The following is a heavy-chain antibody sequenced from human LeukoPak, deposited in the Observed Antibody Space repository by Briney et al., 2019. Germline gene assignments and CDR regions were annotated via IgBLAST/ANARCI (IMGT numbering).Heavy chain of an antibody. V-gene: IGHV3-23*01. J-gene: IGHJ4*02. D-gene: IGHD3-22*01. CDR2: ITDAGFPT. CDR1: RFTFNNYA. CDR3: AKGRPITMIVVVTIDFDY. Sequence: GGSLRLSCVASRFTFNNYAMSWVRQAPGKGLEWVSLITDAGFPTYYADSVKGRFTISRDNSKNTLYLQMNSLRAEDTAVYYCAKGRPITMIVVVTIDFDYWGQGTLVTVSS.